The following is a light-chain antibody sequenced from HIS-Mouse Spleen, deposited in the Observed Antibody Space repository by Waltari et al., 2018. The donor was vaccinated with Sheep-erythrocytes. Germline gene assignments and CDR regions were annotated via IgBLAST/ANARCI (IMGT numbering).Light chain of an antibody. J-gene: IGLJ2*01. CDR2: EGS. V-gene: IGLV2-14*02. Sequence: QSALTQPASVSGSPGQSITISCTGTSSDVGSYNLVSWYQQHPGKAPKLMLYEGSKRPSGVSNRFSGSKSGNTATLTISGTQAMDEADYYCQAWDSSHVVFGGGTKLTVL. CDR1: SSDVGSYNL. CDR3: QAWDSSHVV.